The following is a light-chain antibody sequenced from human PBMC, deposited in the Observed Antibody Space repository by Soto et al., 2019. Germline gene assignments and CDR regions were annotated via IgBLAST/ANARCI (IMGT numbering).Light chain of an antibody. Sequence: DMRMTQSPASLSGSVGDRVTITCRASQTISAYLNWYQKRTGKAPKLLIYDASRLQNAVPSRLSGSGSGTDLTITITSMQNEDFETYYCQHSYSTPRTFGGGTQVDIK. CDR1: QTISAY. CDR2: DAS. V-gene: IGKV1-39*01. J-gene: IGKJ4*01. CDR3: QHSYSTPRT.